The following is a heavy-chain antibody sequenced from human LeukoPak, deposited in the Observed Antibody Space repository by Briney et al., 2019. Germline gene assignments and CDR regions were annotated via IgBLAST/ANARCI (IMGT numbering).Heavy chain of an antibody. CDR1: GGSISSGDYY. V-gene: IGHV4-30-4*01. J-gene: IGHJ6*04. CDR2: IYYSGST. Sequence: PSQTLSLTCTVSGGSISSGDYYWSWIRQPPGKGLEWIGYIYYSGSTYYNPSLKSRVTISVDTSKNQFSLKLSSVTAADTAVYYCARSESFGERRGYYGMDVWGKGTTVTVSS. CDR3: ARSESFGERRGYYGMDV. D-gene: IGHD3-10*01.